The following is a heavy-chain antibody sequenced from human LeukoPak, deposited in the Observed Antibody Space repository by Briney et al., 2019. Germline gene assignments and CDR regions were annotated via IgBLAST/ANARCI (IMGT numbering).Heavy chain of an antibody. CDR1: GYTFKDYS. Sequence: GASVKVSCKASGYTFKDYSIHWVRQAPGQGLEWMGWVNSKTADTKFAQQFQGRVTMTRDTFITTAYMDLSRLKSDDTATYYCARQQFPGVPGDFWGQGTPVTVSS. D-gene: IGHD2-2*01. CDR3: ARQQFPGVPGDF. V-gene: IGHV1-2*02. J-gene: IGHJ4*02. CDR2: VNSKTADT.